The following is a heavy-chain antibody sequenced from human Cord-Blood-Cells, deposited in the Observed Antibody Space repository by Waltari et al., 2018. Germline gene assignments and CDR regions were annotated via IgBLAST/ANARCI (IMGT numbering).Heavy chain of an antibody. CDR1: GFTFGGFA. CDR2: IRSKANSYAT. D-gene: IGHD1-1*01. CDR3: TLDPPGDY. J-gene: IGHJ4*02. Sequence: EVQLVESGVGLVQPGGSLILSCAASGFTFGGFAMHWVRQASGKGLEWVGRIRSKANSYATAYAASVKGRFTISRDDSKNTAYLQMNSLKTEDTAVYYCTLDPPGDYWGQGTLVTVSS. V-gene: IGHV3-73*02.